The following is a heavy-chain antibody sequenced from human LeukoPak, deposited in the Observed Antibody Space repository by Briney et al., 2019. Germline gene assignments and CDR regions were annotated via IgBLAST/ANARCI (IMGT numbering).Heavy chain of an antibody. CDR3: AREGRGDYASWFDP. CDR1: GFTFSSYW. D-gene: IGHD4-17*01. Sequence: GSLRLSCAASGFTFSSYWMSWVRQAPGKGLEWVANIKQDGSEKYYVDSVKGRFTISRDNAKNSLYLQMNSLRAEDTAVYYCAREGRGDYASWFDPWGQGTLVTVSS. V-gene: IGHV3-7*01. CDR2: IKQDGSEK. J-gene: IGHJ5*02.